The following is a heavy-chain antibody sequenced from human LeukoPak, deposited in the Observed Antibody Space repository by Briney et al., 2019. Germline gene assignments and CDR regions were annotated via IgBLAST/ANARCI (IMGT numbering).Heavy chain of an antibody. CDR2: INTDGSST. Sequence: GGSLRLSCAASGFTFSSYWMHWVRQAPGKGLVWVSRINTDGSSTSYADSVKGRFTISRDNAKNTLYLQMNSLRAEDTAVYYCAKDLFTMVRGVKYYFDYWGQGTLVTVSS. V-gene: IGHV3-74*01. J-gene: IGHJ4*02. D-gene: IGHD3-10*01. CDR1: GFTFSSYW. CDR3: AKDLFTMVRGVKYYFDY.